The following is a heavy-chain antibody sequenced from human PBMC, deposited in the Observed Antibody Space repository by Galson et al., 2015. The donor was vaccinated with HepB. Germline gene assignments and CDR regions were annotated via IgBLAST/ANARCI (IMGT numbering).Heavy chain of an antibody. CDR3: AREVQVVRGVIHNWFDP. D-gene: IGHD3-10*01. V-gene: IGHV3-33*08. CDR2: IWSDGSNP. J-gene: IGHJ5*02. Sequence: SLRLSCAASGFTLSRYGMHWVRQAPGKGLERGAVIWSDGSNPYYADSVKGRFTISRDNSKNTLYLQMNSRRAEDTAVYYCAREVQVVRGVIHNWFDPWGQGTLVTVSS. CDR1: GFTLSRYG.